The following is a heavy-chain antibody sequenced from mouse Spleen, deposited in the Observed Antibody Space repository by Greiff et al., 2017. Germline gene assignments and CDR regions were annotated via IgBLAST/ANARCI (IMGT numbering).Heavy chain of an antibody. CDR1: GYAFSSYW. CDR3: ARDDGYQVPFDY. Sequence: VQLQQSGAELVKPGASVKISCKASGYAFSSYWMNWVKQRPGKGLEWIGQIYPGDGDTNYNGKFKGKATLTADKSSSTAYMQLSSLTSEDSAVYFCARDDGYQVPFDYWGQGTTLTVSS. V-gene: IGHV1-80*01. J-gene: IGHJ2*01. CDR2: IYPGDGDT. D-gene: IGHD2-3*01.